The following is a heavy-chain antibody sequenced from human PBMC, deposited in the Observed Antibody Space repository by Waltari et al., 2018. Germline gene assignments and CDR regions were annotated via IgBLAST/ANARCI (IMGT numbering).Heavy chain of an antibody. J-gene: IGHJ4*02. Sequence: EVQLLESGGCLVKPGASLRLSCLASQFGITTYNMNWVRQAPGKGLEWVASISSDSNYIHYTDSVKGRFTISRDNAKNSLYLQMNSLRAEDTAVYYCATGGWGFYFDYWGQGTLVTVSS. CDR1: QFGITTYN. V-gene: IGHV3-21*01. D-gene: IGHD7-27*01. CDR3: ATGGWGFYFDY. CDR2: ISSDSNYI.